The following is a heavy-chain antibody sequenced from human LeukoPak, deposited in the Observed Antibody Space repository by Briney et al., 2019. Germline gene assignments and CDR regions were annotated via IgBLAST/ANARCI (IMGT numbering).Heavy chain of an antibody. Sequence: PSETLSLTCAVYGGSFSGYYWSWIRQPPGKGLEWIGEINHSGSTNYNPSLKSRVTTSVDTSKNQFSLKLSSVTAADTAVYYCARGRIAAAQRNYGMDVWGQGTTVTVSS. CDR3: ARGRIAAAQRNYGMDV. CDR2: INHSGST. D-gene: IGHD6-13*01. CDR1: GGSFSGYY. V-gene: IGHV4-34*01. J-gene: IGHJ6*02.